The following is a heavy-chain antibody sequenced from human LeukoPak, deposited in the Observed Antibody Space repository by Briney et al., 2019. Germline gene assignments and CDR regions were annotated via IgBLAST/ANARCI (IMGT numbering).Heavy chain of an antibody. V-gene: IGHV4-59*12. D-gene: IGHD1-26*01. Sequence: PSETLSLTCTVSGGSISSYYWSWIRQPPRKGLAWIGYIYYSGSTNYNPSLRSRVTIPVDTSKNQFPRKLSSVTAADTAGYYGARGKAYSGSYDGIYDYWGQGTLVTVPS. J-gene: IGHJ4*02. CDR3: ARGKAYSGSYDGIYDY. CDR1: GGSISSYY. CDR2: IYYSGST.